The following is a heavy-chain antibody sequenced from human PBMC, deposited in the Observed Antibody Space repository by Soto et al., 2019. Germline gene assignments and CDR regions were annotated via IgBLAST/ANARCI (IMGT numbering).Heavy chain of an antibody. CDR2: IYSSGIT. V-gene: IGHV4-31*03. Sequence: QVQLQESGPGLVQPSQTLSLTCTVSGGSISSGGYYWSWIRQHPGKGLEWIGYIYSSGITYYDPSPQSRVTMSVDMSKNQFSLRLSSVTAADTAVYYCATKPNGLYYFDYWGQGALVTVSS. CDR1: GGSISSGGYY. D-gene: IGHD2-8*01. CDR3: ATKPNGLYYFDY. J-gene: IGHJ4*02.